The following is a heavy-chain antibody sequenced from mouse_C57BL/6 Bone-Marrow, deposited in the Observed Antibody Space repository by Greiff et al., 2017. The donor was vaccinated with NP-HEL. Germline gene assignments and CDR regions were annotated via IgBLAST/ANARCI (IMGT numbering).Heavy chain of an antibody. V-gene: IGHV5-6*02. CDR1: GFTFSSYG. CDR3: ARRGNQTYYYYAMDY. Sequence: EVMLVESGGDLVKPGGSLKLSCAASGFTFSSYGMSWVRQTPDKRLEWVATISSGGSYTYYPDSVKGRFTISRDNAKNTLYLQMSSLKSEDTAMYYCARRGNQTYYYYAMDYWGQGTSVTVSS. J-gene: IGHJ4*01. CDR2: ISSGGSYT. D-gene: IGHD2-1*01.